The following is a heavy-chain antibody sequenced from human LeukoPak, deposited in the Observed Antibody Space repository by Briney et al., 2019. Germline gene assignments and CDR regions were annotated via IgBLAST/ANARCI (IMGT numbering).Heavy chain of an antibody. J-gene: IGHJ4*02. CDR2: IYGGSTT. D-gene: IGHD6-25*01. CDR1: GFTVSSNS. CDR3: ARGRPIDH. Sequence: GGSLRLSCAASGFTVSSNSMSWVRQAPGKGLEWVSIIYGGSTTYYADSVKGRFTISRDNSKNTPYLQMNSLRAEDTAFYYCARGRPIDHWGQGTLVTVSS. V-gene: IGHV3-53*01.